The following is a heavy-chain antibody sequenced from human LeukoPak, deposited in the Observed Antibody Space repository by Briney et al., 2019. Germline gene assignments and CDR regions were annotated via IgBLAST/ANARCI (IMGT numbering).Heavy chain of an antibody. Sequence: GGSLRLSCAASGFTFGNYAMNWVRQAPGKGLEWVAHISSASSNMQYADSVKGRFTISRDNAKNSVYLQMDSLRDEDTAVYYCARDLNWAFDYWGQGTLVTVSS. CDR2: ISSASSNM. V-gene: IGHV3-48*02. J-gene: IGHJ4*02. CDR1: GFTFGNYA. CDR3: ARDLNWAFDY. D-gene: IGHD7-27*01.